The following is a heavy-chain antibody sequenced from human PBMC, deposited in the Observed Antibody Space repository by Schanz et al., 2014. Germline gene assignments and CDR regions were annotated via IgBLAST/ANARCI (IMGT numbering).Heavy chain of an antibody. Sequence: EVKLLESGGHLVQPGGSLRLSCVASGFTFSTYAMSWVRQAPGKGPEWVSSLTGSGGGTYYADSVRGRFAISRDNAKNSLYLQMNSLRAEDTGVYYCARGREVVAKIFDVWGQGTMXTVSS. CDR2: LTGSGGGT. V-gene: IGHV3-23*01. D-gene: IGHD3-22*01. CDR3: ARGREVVAKIFDV. CDR1: GFTFSTYA. J-gene: IGHJ3*01.